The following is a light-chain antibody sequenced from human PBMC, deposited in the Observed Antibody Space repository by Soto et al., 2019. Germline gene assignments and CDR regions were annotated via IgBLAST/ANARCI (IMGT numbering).Light chain of an antibody. V-gene: IGKV3-20*01. CDR1: QSVSSSY. CDR3: QQYGSSPWT. CDR2: GAS. J-gene: IGKJ1*01. Sequence: EIVLTQSPGTLSLSPGERVTLSCRASQSVSSSYLGWYQQKPGQAPRLLIYGASSRATGIPDRFSGSGSGTDFTLTISRLEPEDFAVYYCQQYGSSPWTFGRGTKVEVK.